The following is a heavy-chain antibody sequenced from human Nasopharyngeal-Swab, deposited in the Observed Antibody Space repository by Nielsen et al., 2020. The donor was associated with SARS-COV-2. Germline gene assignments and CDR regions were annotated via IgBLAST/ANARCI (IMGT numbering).Heavy chain of an antibody. CDR3: ARGPVRYDFWSGYYCGFDY. CDR1: GWSFIGYY. V-gene: IGHV4-34*01. J-gene: IGHJ4*02. CDR2: IHHSGST. D-gene: IGHD3-3*01. Sequence: SDTLSLTCAVYGWSFIGYYWRWIRQPPGKGLEWIGEIHHSGSTDYNPSLKSRVTISVDTSKNQFSLKLSSVTAADTAVFYCARGPVRYDFWSGYYCGFDYWGQGTLVTVSS.